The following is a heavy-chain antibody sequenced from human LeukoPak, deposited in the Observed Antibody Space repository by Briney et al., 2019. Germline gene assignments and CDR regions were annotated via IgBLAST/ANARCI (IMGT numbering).Heavy chain of an antibody. CDR3: ARDSVLFDY. CDR1: GFAFSSYA. D-gene: IGHD6-6*01. CDR2: ISYDGSNK. V-gene: IGHV3-30-3*01. J-gene: IGHJ4*02. Sequence: PGGSLRLSCAASGFAFSSYAMHWVRQAPGKGLEWVAVISYDGSNKYYADSVKGRFTISRDNSKNTLYLQMNSLRAEDMAVYYCARDSVLFDYWGQGTLITVSS.